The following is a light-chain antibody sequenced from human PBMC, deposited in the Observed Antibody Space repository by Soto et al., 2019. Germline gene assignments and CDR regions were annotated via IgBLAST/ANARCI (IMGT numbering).Light chain of an antibody. CDR1: QSVSSSY. Sequence: EIVLTQSPGTLSLSPGERATLSCRASQSVSSSYLAWYQQKPGQAPRLLIYGASSRATGIPDRFSGSGSGTDFTLTISRLEPEDFAAFYCQQYASSPLTFGGGTKVDI. CDR2: GAS. V-gene: IGKV3-20*01. J-gene: IGKJ4*01. CDR3: QQYASSPLT.